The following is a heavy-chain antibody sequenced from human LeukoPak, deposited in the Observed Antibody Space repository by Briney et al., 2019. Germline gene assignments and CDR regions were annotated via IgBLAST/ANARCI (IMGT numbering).Heavy chain of an antibody. CDR1: GFTFSSYA. CDR2: ISGSGGST. D-gene: IGHD5-18*01. Sequence: GGSLRLSCAASGFTFSSYAMSWVRQAPGRGLGWVSAISGSGGSTYYADSVKGRFTISRDNSKNTLYLQMNSLRAEDTAVYYCAKPTAMVTPFDYWGQGTLVTVSS. CDR3: AKPTAMVTPFDY. V-gene: IGHV3-23*01. J-gene: IGHJ4*02.